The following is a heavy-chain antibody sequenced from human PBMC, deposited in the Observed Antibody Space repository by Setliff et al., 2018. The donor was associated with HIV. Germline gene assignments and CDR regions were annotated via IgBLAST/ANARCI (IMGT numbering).Heavy chain of an antibody. J-gene: IGHJ4*02. CDR3: ARDPLPCSSPSCYPPGYFDY. V-gene: IGHV3-11*04. CDR1: GGSFSGYY. Sequence: LSLTCAVYGGSFSGYYMSWIRQAPGKGLELLSYISGSGGTTYYADSVKGRFTISRDNAKNSLYLQMVSLRVKDTAVYYCARDPLPCSSPSCYPPGYFDYWGQGTPVTVSS. D-gene: IGHD2-2*01. CDR2: ISGSGGTT.